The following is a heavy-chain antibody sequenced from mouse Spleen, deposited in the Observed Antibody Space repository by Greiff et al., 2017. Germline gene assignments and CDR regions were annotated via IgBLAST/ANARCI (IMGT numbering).Heavy chain of an antibody. J-gene: IGHJ1*01. V-gene: IGHV1-22*01. CDR2: INPNNGGT. D-gene: IGHD1-1*01. CDR3: AGPYYDGSSSWYFDV. CDR1: GYTFTDYN. Sequence: EVMLVESGPELVKPGASVKMSCKASGYTFTDYNMHWVKQSHGKSLEWIGYINPNNGGTSYNQKFKGKATLTVNKSSSTAYMELRSLTSEDSAVYYCAGPYYDGSSSWYFDVWGAGTTVTVSS.